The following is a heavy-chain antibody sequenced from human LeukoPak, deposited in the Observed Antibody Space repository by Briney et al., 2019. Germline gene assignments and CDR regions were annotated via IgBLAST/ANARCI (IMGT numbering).Heavy chain of an antibody. J-gene: IGHJ4*02. D-gene: IGHD7-27*01. Sequence: SETLSLTCTVSGGSISSYYWSWIRQPPGKGLEWIGYIYYSGSTNYNPSLKSRVTISVDTSKNQFSLKLSSVTAADTAVYYCARDEAEGWGFFDYWGQGTLVTVSS. CDR1: GGSISSYY. CDR3: ARDEAEGWGFFDY. V-gene: IGHV4-59*12. CDR2: IYYSGST.